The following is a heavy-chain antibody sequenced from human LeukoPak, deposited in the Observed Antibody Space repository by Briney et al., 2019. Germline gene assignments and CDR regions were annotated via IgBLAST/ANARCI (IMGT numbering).Heavy chain of an antibody. CDR3: VRERSGWLFDY. D-gene: IGHD6-19*01. Sequence: GESLRLSCAASGFTFSHYWMHWVRQVPGKGLVWVSHINNDGSSTTYADSVKGRFTISRDNAKNTLYLQMNSLRTEDTAVYYCVRERSGWLFDYWGQGTLVTVSS. J-gene: IGHJ4*02. CDR1: GFTFSHYW. CDR2: INNDGSST. V-gene: IGHV3-74*01.